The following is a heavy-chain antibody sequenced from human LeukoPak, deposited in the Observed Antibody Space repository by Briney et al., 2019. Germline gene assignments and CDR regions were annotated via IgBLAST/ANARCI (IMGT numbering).Heavy chain of an antibody. CDR3: AKPLYYDFWSGYDY. CDR1: GFTFSSYA. Sequence: GGSLRLSCAASGFTFSSYAMSRVRQAPGKGLEWVSAISGSGGSTYYADSVKGRFTISRDNSKNTLYLQMNSLRAEDTAVYFCAKPLYYDFWSGYDYWGQGILVTVSS. D-gene: IGHD3-3*01. CDR2: ISGSGGST. J-gene: IGHJ4*02. V-gene: IGHV3-23*01.